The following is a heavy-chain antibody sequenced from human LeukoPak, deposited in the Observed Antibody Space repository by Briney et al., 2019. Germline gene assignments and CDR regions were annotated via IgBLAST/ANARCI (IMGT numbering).Heavy chain of an antibody. J-gene: IGHJ4*02. CDR1: GFSLSTSGLG. Sequence: SGPTLVKPTQPLTLTCTFSGFSLSTSGLGVAWIRQPPGKALEWLALIYWNDDTRYSPSLNNRLTLTKDTSKNQLVLTITNAESVDTGTYYCARLMSTVTTGYFDYWGQGSLVTVSS. CDR3: ARLMSTVTTGYFDY. CDR2: IYWNDDT. V-gene: IGHV2-5*01. D-gene: IGHD4-17*01.